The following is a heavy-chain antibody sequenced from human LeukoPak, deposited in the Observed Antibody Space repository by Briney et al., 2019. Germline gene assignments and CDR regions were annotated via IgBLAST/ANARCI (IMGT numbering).Heavy chain of an antibody. J-gene: IGHJ4*02. CDR1: GFTFSTYW. Sequence: PWGSLRLSCAASGFTFSTYWMHWVRQVPGKGLVWVSRISPDGTSALYADSVKGRFTISRDNAKNSLYLQMNSLRAEDTAVYYCARGEKFESSSIDYWGQAAMGTVSS. CDR2: ISPDGTSA. CDR3: ARGEKFESSSIDY. D-gene: IGHD6-6*01. V-gene: IGHV3-74*01.